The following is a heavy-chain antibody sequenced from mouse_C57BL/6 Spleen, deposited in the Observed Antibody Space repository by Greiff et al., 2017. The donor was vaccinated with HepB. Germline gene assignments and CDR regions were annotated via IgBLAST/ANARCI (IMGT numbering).Heavy chain of an antibody. CDR1: GFTFSSYA. V-gene: IGHV5-4*01. J-gene: IGHJ1*03. CDR2: ISDGGSYT. Sequence: EVQLVESGGGLVKPGGSLKLSCAASGFTFSSYAMSWVRQTPEKRLEWVATISDGGSYTYYLDNVKGRFTISRDNAKNNLYLQMSHLKSEDTAMYYCARDQGGHYYGSSPWYFDVWGTGTTVTVSS. CDR3: ARDQGGHYYGSSPWYFDV. D-gene: IGHD1-1*01.